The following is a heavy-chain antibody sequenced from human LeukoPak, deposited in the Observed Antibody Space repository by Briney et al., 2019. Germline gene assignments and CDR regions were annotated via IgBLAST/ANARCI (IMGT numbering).Heavy chain of an antibody. CDR2: INQDGSEK. V-gene: IGHV3-7*01. D-gene: IGHD6-19*01. CDR1: GFNFSSSW. Sequence: SGGSLRLSCADSGFNFSSSWMSWVRQAPGQGLEWVANINQDGSEKYYVDSLKGRFTISRDNAKNSLYLQMNSLRVEDTAVYYCARQQWLPGVDWFDPWGQGTLVTVSS. J-gene: IGHJ5*02. CDR3: ARQQWLPGVDWFDP.